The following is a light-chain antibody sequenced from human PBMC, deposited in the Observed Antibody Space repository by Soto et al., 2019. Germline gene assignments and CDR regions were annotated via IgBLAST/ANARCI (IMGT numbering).Light chain of an antibody. V-gene: IGLV4-69*01. CDR3: QTWGTGIVV. CDR2: LNSDGSH. Sequence: QPVLTQSPSASASLGASVKLTCTLSSGHSSYAIAWHQQQTEKGPRYLMKLNSDGSHSKGDGIPDRFSGSSSGAARYLTIASLQSEDEADYYCQTWGTGIVVFGGGTKLTVL. J-gene: IGLJ3*02. CDR1: SGHSSYA.